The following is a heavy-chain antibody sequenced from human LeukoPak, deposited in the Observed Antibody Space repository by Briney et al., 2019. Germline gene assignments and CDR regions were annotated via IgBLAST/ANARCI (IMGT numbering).Heavy chain of an antibody. CDR3: ARPWLTDGDNEYYYFYGMDV. V-gene: IGHV3-21*01. D-gene: IGHD5-24*01. CDR1: GFSLTTYS. CDR2: LSSGCRYI. J-gene: IGHJ6*02. Sequence: GGSPKLSSTASGFSLTTYSNNWVRQDPGKRLDWVSSLSSGCRYIYYPDSVKGRFTVFRDNGRNSLFLHMSRLSAEDTAVYYCARPWLTDGDNEYYYFYGMDVWGQGTTVTVSS.